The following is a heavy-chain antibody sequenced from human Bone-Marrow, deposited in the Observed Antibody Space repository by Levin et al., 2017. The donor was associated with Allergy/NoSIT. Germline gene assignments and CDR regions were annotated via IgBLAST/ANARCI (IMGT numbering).Heavy chain of an antibody. CDR1: GFTFKDYY. CDR2: ISSSGTTM. J-gene: IGHJ4*02. D-gene: IGHD6-6*01. CDR3: VRELGRHSTSSFYFDH. V-gene: IGHV3-11*01. Sequence: GGSLRLSCAASGFTFKDYYMSWIRQAPGQGLQWLSYISSSGTTMYYADSVKGRFTISRDNAKNSLYLQMNSLRAEDTAVYYCVRELGRHSTSSFYFDHWGQGALVTVSS.